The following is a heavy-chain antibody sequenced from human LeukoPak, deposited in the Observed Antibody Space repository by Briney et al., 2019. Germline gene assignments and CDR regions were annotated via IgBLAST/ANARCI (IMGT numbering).Heavy chain of an antibody. V-gene: IGHV4-38-2*02. CDR2: IYHSGST. Sequence: SETLSLTCAVSGYSISSSYYWGWIRQPPGKGLEWIGSIYHSGSTYYNPSLKSRVTISVDTSKNQFSLKLSSVTAADTAVYYCARDLGPAATAIDYWGQGTLVTVSS. CDR3: ARDLGPAATAIDY. CDR1: GYSISSSYY. D-gene: IGHD2-2*01. J-gene: IGHJ4*02.